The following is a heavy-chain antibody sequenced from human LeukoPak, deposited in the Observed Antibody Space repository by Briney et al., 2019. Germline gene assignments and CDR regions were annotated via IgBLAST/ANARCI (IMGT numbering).Heavy chain of an antibody. J-gene: IGHJ4*02. Sequence: GASAKVSCKXSGYTLTELSMHWVRQAPGKGLEWMGGFDPEDGETIYAQKFQGRVTMTEDTSTDTAYMELSSLRSEDTAVYYCATVPAGELGGNFDYWGQGTLVTVSS. D-gene: IGHD1-26*01. CDR2: FDPEDGET. CDR3: ATVPAGELGGNFDY. V-gene: IGHV1-24*01. CDR1: GYTLTELS.